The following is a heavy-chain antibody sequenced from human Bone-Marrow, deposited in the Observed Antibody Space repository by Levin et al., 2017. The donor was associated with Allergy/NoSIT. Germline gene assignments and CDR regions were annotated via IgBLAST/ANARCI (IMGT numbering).Heavy chain of an antibody. CDR2: ISGSGGST. J-gene: IGHJ4*02. D-gene: IGHD6-13*01. Sequence: GASVKVSCAASGFTFSSYAMSWVRQAPGKGLEWVSAISGSGGSTYYADSVKGRFTISRDNSKNTLYLQMNSLRAEDTAVYYCARCIAAAGTDKYFDYWGQGTLVTVSS. CDR1: GFTFSSYA. V-gene: IGHV3-23*01. CDR3: ARCIAAAGTDKYFDY.